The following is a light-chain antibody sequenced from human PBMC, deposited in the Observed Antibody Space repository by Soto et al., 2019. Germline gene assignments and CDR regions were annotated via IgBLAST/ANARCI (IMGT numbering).Light chain of an antibody. CDR3: AAWDDSLNGLV. CDR1: SSNIGSNT. Sequence: QSVLTQPPSASGTPGQRVTISCSGSSSNIGSNTAHWYQQFPGTAPKLLIYSNHQRPSGVPDRFSGSKSGTSASLAISGLQSEDEADYYCAAWDDSLNGLVFGGGTKLTVL. V-gene: IGLV1-44*01. J-gene: IGLJ2*01. CDR2: SNH.